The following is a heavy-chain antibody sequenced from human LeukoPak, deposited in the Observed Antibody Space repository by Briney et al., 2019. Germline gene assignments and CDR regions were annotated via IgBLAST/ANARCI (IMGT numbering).Heavy chain of an antibody. D-gene: IGHD1-26*01. CDR1: VASISSGSYY. CDR2: IYTSGST. CDR3: GSSPVIVGARDAFDL. Sequence: SQTLSLTCTLSVASISSGSYYWSWIRQPAGKGLQWIGRIYTSGSTHYNPSLKSRVTISVDTSKNQFTLKLRFATAADTAVYCCGSSPVIVGARDAFDLWGEGTMVTVSS. J-gene: IGHJ3*01. V-gene: IGHV4-61*02.